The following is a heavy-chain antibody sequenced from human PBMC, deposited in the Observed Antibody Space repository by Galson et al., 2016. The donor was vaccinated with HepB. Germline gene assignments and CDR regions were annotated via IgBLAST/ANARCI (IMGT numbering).Heavy chain of an antibody. CDR1: GFSLSTTRMR. CDR2: IDWDDGK. V-gene: IGHV2-70*04. J-gene: IGHJ4*02. CDR3: ARTTASYYSISWTQNYYFDF. Sequence: PALVKPTQTLTLTCTFSGFSLSTTRMRVSWIRQPPGRALEWLARIDWDDGKFYNTSLKTRLTISKDTSKNQVVLTMTNMDPVDTATYYCARTTASYYSISWTQNYYFDFWGQGTLVTVSS. D-gene: IGHD3-9*01.